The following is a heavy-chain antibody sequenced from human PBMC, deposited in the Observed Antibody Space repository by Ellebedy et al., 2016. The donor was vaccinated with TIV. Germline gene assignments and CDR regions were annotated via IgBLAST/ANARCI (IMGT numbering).Heavy chain of an antibody. CDR1: GYTFTGCY. D-gene: IGHD3-10*01. CDR2: INPSGGST. Sequence: ASVKVSXKASGYTFTGCYMHWVRQAPGQGLEWMGIINPSGGSTSYAQKFQGRVTMTRDTSTSTVYMELSSLRSEDTAVYYCARDPPKASGYFQHWGQGTLVTVSS. CDR3: ARDPPKASGYFQH. J-gene: IGHJ1*01. V-gene: IGHV1-46*01.